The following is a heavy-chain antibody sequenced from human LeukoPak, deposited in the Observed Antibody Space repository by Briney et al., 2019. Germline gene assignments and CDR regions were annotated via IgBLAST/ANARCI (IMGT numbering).Heavy chain of an antibody. J-gene: IGHJ1*01. Sequence: SVKVSCKASGGTFNSYAISWVRQAPGQGLEWMGGIIPIFGTANYAQKFQGRVTITTDESTSTAYMELSSLRSEDTAVYYCARAPHYYDSSSPFQHWGQGTLVTVSS. D-gene: IGHD3-22*01. CDR3: ARAPHYYDSSSPFQH. CDR1: GGTFNSYA. CDR2: IIPIFGTA. V-gene: IGHV1-69*05.